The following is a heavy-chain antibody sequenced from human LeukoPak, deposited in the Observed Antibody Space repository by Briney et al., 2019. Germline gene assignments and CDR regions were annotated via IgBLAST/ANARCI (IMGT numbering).Heavy chain of an antibody. V-gene: IGHV1-18*01. CDR3: ARGLLRYFDWFQLSGDDAFDI. D-gene: IGHD3-9*01. Sequence: ASVKVSCKASGYTFTSYGISWVRQAPGQGLEWMGWISAYNGNTNYAQKLQGRVTMTTDTSTSTAYMELRSLRSDDTAVYYCARGLLRYFDWFQLSGDDAFDIWGQGTMVTVSS. CDR2: ISAYNGNT. CDR1: GYTFTSYG. J-gene: IGHJ3*02.